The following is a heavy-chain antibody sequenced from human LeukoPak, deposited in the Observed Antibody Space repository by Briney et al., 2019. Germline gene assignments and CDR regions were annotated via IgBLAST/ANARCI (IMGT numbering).Heavy chain of an antibody. CDR1: GYSFTSYW. D-gene: IGHD3-10*01. V-gene: IGHV5-51*01. CDR2: IYPGDSDT. CDR3: ATPLLRTGSYCEGGAFDI. Sequence: NTGESLKISCKGSGYSFTSYWIGWVRQMPGKGLEWMGIIYPGDSDTRYSPSFQGQVTISADKSISTAYLQWSSLKASDTAMYHCATPLLRTGSYCEGGAFDIWGQGTMVTVSS. J-gene: IGHJ3*02.